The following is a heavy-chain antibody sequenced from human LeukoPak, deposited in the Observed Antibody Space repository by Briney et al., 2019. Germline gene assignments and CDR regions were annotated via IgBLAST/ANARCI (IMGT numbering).Heavy chain of an antibody. J-gene: IGHJ3*02. V-gene: IGHV4-34*01. Sequence: PSETLSLTCAVYGGSFSGYYWSWIRQPPGKGLEWIGEINHSGSTNYNPSLKSRVTISVDTSKNQFSLKLSSVTAADTAVYYCVRWSVTTFAFDIWGQGTMVTVSS. D-gene: IGHD4-17*01. CDR1: GGSFSGYY. CDR2: INHSGST. CDR3: VRWSVTTFAFDI.